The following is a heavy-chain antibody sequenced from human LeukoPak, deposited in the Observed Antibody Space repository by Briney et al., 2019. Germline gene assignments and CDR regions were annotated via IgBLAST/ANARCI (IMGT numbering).Heavy chain of an antibody. CDR3: ARVTGYMIEDYFDY. D-gene: IGHD3-22*01. J-gene: IGHJ4*02. Sequence: GSLRLSCTASGFTFGDYAMSWVRQAPGKGLEWIGTIDHAGTTFYNVSLKSRVTISVDTSKNQFSLKLRSVTAADTAVYYCARVTGYMIEDYFDYWGQGTLVTVSS. V-gene: IGHV4-38-2*02. CDR1: GFTFGDYA. CDR2: IDHAGTT.